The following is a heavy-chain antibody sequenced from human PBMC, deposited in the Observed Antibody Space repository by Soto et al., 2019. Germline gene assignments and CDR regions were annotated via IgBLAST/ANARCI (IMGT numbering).Heavy chain of an antibody. CDR2: INHSGSN. CDR1: GESFSGYY. CDR3: TGNIVSTTSSLDD. J-gene: IGHJ4*02. V-gene: IGHV4-34*02. D-gene: IGHD5-12*01. Sequence: QVQLQQWGAGLLKPSETLSLTCAVYGESFSGYYWSWIRQPPGKGLVWIGEINHSGSNNYNPSLKSRVYMSVDTSKNQFSLKLSSVTAAETAMYYCTGNIVSTTSSLDDWGEGTLVTVT.